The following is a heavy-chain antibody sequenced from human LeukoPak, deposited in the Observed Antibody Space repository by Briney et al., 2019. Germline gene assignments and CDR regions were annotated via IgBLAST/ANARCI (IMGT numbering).Heavy chain of an antibody. D-gene: IGHD5-18*01. V-gene: IGHV1-3*01. CDR2: INAGNGNT. CDR1: GYTFTSYA. CDR3: ATAMVNGFDY. Sequence: GASVKVSCKASGYTFTSYAMHWVRQAPGQRLEWMGWINAGNGNTKYSHKFQGRVTITRDTSASTAYMELSSLRSEDTAVYYCATAMVNGFDYWGQGTLVTVSS. J-gene: IGHJ4*02.